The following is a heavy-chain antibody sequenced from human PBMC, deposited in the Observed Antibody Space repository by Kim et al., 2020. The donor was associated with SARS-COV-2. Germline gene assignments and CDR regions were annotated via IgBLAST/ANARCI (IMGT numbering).Heavy chain of an antibody. Sequence: GGSLRLSCAASGFTVSSNALNWVRQAPGKGLEWVSVIFDYYNTYYADSVKGRFTISTDNSKNTLYLQMNSLTAEDTAVYYCARDPLWGEGYFDLWGRGTLVTVAS. V-gene: IGHV3-53*01. D-gene: IGHD3-16*01. J-gene: IGHJ2*01. CDR3: ARDPLWGEGYFDL. CDR2: IFDYYNT. CDR1: GFTVSSNA.